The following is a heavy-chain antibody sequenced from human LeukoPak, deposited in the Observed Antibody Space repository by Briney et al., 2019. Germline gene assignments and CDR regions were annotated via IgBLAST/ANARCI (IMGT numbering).Heavy chain of an antibody. CDR2: ISGSGLRT. Sequence: GGSLRFSCAASGLTFSNYAMSWVRQAPGKGLEWVSAISGSGLRTYYADSVKGRFTISRDNSQNTLYLQMNSLRTEDTAVYYCARGGNGWSLNYYFDYWGQGTLVTVSS. J-gene: IGHJ4*02. D-gene: IGHD6-19*01. V-gene: IGHV3-23*01. CDR3: ARGGNGWSLNYYFDY. CDR1: GLTFSNYA.